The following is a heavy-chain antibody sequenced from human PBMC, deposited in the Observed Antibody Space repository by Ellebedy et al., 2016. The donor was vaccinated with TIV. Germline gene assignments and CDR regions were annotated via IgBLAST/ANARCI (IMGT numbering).Heavy chain of an antibody. Sequence: PGGSLRLSCAASGFIFDEYAIHRVRQAPGKGLEWVSAISWNSGDIGFADSVKGRFTITRDNAKNSLYLQMDSLRTEDKAVYYCAKDRSRRSGLGIFSFDFWGQGTLVTVSS. J-gene: IGHJ4*02. CDR3: AKDRSRRSGLGIFSFDF. CDR1: GFIFDEYA. D-gene: IGHD5-12*01. V-gene: IGHV3-9*01. CDR2: ISWNSGDI.